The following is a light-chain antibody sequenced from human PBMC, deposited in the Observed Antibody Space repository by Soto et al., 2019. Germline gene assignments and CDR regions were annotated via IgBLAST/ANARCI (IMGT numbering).Light chain of an antibody. CDR2: RGD. V-gene: IGLV1-47*01. Sequence: QSVLTQPPSASGTPGQRVTISCSGRSSNIGSNYVSWYQQLPGTAPKLLIYRGDQRPSGVPDRFSGSKSGTSASLAISGLRSEDEADYYCAAWDDSLSGLVFGGGTKLTVL. CDR1: SSNIGSNY. J-gene: IGLJ2*01. CDR3: AAWDDSLSGLV.